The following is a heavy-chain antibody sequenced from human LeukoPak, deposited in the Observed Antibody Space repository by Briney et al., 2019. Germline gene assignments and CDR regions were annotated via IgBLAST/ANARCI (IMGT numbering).Heavy chain of an antibody. CDR1: GYTLTDYY. J-gene: IGHJ3*02. D-gene: IGHD1-1*01. V-gene: IGHV1-2*02. CDR3: AKVASTTRRHDAFDI. CDR2: ITPSSGGT. Sequence: ASVKVSCRASGYTLTDYYIHWVRQAPGQGLEWMGWITPSSGGTIYAQKFQGRVTMTRDMSISTAYMELSRLRSDDTAVYYCAKVASTTRRHDAFDIWGQGTLVTVSS.